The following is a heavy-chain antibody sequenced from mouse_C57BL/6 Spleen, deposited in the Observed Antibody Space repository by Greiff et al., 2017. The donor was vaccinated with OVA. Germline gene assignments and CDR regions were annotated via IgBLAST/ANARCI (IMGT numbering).Heavy chain of an antibody. D-gene: IGHD4-1*01. CDR3: ASYWDASGGAVDY. J-gene: IGHJ4*01. V-gene: IGHV1-50*01. CDR1: GYTFTRYW. Sequence: QVQLQQPGAELVKPGASVKLSCKASGYTFTRYWMQWVKQRPGQGLEWIGEIDPTSSYTNYNQKFKGKATLTVDKSSSTAYMQLSSLTSEDSAVYDSASYWDASGGAVDYWGQGTTVTVSS. CDR2: IDPTSSYT.